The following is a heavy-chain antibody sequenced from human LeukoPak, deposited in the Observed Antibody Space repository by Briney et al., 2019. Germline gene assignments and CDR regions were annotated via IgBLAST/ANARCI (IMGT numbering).Heavy chain of an antibody. CDR2: INHGGST. CDR3: ARDLVGGYYYGSGSYRRLYYFDY. V-gene: IGHV4-34*01. J-gene: IGHJ4*02. D-gene: IGHD3-10*01. CDR1: GGSFSGYY. Sequence: SETLSLTCAVYGGSFSGYYWSWIRQPPGKGLEWIGEINHGGSTNYNPSLKSRVTISVDTSKNQFSLKLSSVTAADTAVYYCARDLVGGYYYGSGSYRRLYYFDYWGQGTLVTVSS.